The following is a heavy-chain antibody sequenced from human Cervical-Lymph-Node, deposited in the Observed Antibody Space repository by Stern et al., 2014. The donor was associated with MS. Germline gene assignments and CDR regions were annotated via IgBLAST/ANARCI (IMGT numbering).Heavy chain of an antibody. J-gene: IGHJ5*02. Sequence: QVQLQESGPGLVRPSQTLSLTCGVSGGFISSGGYFWSWIRQHPGKGLEWVGNVYYSGRTNYNPSLNSRLTISLDTSKNQFFLKLTSVTAADTAVYYCARESSLRSLDPWGQGTLVTVSS. V-gene: IGHV4-31*11. CDR2: VYYSGRT. CDR3: ARESSLRSLDP. D-gene: IGHD2-2*01. CDR1: GGFISSGGYF.